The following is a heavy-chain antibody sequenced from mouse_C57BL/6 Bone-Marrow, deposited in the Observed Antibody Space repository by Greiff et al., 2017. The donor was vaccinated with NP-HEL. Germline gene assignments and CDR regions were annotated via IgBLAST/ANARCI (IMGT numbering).Heavy chain of an antibody. Sequence: VQLHQPGAELVKPGASVKMSCKASGYTFTSYWITWVKQRPGQGLEWIGDIYPGSGSTNYNEKFKSKATLTVDTSSSTAYMQLSSLTSEDSAVYYCASGYYGSPLAYWGQGTLVTVSA. D-gene: IGHD1-1*01. CDR1: GYTFTSYW. J-gene: IGHJ3*01. CDR3: ASGYYGSPLAY. V-gene: IGHV1-55*01. CDR2: IYPGSGST.